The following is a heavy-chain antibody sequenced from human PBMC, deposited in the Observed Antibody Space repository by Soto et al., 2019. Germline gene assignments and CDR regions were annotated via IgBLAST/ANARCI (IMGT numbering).Heavy chain of an antibody. CDR2: ITPMFGTP. J-gene: IGHJ4*02. V-gene: IGHV1-69*13. D-gene: IGHD3-22*01. CDR1: GGTFSRYT. Sequence: SVKVSCKASGGTFSRYTITWVRQAPGQGLEWMGGITPMFGTPNYAQKFQGRVTITADESTSTAYMELSSLRSEDTAVYYCARDGTLYDSSAYYYLYWGQGTLVTVSS. CDR3: ARDGTLYDSSAYYYLY.